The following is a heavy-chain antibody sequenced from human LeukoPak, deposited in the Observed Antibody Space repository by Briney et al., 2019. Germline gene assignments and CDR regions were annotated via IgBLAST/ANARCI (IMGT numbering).Heavy chain of an antibody. CDR1: GFTVSSNY. Sequence: PGGSLRLSCAASGFTVSSNYMSWVRQAPGKGLEWVSVIYSGGSTHYADAVKGRFTISRDNSENTLYLQVNSPRAEDTAVYYCARTQDYSSISGSAFDIWGQGTMVTVSS. J-gene: IGHJ3*02. D-gene: IGHD6-13*01. CDR2: IYSGGST. V-gene: IGHV3-66*01. CDR3: ARTQDYSSISGSAFDI.